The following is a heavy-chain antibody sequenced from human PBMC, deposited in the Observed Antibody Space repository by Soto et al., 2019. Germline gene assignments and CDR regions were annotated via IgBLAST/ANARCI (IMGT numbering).Heavy chain of an antibody. V-gene: IGHV1-24*01. CDR3: ATYAYYDSSGYSHFDY. CDR2: FDPEDGET. D-gene: IGHD3-22*01. J-gene: IGHJ4*02. CDR1: GYTLTELS. Sequence: ASVKVSCKVSGYTLTELSMHWVRQAPGKGLEWMGGFDPEDGETIYAQKFQGRVTMTEDKSTDTAYMELSSLRSEDTAVYYCATYAYYDSSGYSHFDYWGQGTLVTVSS.